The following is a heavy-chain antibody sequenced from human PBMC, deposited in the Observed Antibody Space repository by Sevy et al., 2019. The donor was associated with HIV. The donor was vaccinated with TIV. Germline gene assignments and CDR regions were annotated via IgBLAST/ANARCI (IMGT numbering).Heavy chain of an antibody. D-gene: IGHD3-16*01. J-gene: IGHJ4*02. Sequence: GGSLRLSCAASGFTFSNYFINWVRQAPGKGLEWVSSISSGSSYIFYADSVKGRFTISRDDSKNTLYLHMTSLTGEDTAVYYCAKGKQIFLGECDFWGQGTLVTVSS. CDR2: ISSGSSYI. CDR1: GFTFSNYF. CDR3: AKGKQIFLGECDF. V-gene: IGHV3-21*04.